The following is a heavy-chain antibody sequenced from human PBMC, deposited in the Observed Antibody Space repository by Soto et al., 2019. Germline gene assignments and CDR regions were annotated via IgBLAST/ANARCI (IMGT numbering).Heavy chain of an antibody. D-gene: IGHD2-15*01. V-gene: IGHV1-69*01. CDR1: GGTFSSYA. J-gene: IGHJ6*01. CDR3: ARVDIVVVVAATPQYYYGMDV. CDR2: IIPIFGTA. Sequence: QVQLVQSGAEVKKPASSVKVSCKASGGTFSSYAISWVRQAAGQGLEWMGGIIPIFGTANYAQKFQCRVTITEDEPTSTAYMELSSLRSEETAVYYCARVDIVVVVAATPQYYYGMDVWGQGTTVTVSS.